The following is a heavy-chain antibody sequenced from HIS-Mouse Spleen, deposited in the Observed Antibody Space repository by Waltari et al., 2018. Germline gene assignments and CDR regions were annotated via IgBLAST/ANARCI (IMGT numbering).Heavy chain of an antibody. J-gene: IGHJ2*01. Sequence: QLQLQESGPGLVKPSETLSLTCTVAGGSISSSSDYWGWIRPPPGKGLEWIGSIYYSGSTSYNPSLKSRVTISVDTSKNQFSLKLSSVTAADTAVYYCAREIPYSSSWYDWYFDLWGRGTLVTVSS. CDR3: AREIPYSSSWYDWYFDL. CDR1: GGSISSSSDY. D-gene: IGHD6-13*01. V-gene: IGHV4-39*07. CDR2: IYYSGST.